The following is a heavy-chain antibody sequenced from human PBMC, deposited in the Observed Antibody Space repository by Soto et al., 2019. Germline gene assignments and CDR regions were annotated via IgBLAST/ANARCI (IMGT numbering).Heavy chain of an antibody. CDR3: ARLLTEGATFREDAFDL. CDR1: RYTFTSHG. CDR2: ISTFNGKT. V-gene: IGHV1-18*01. Sequence: QIQLEQSGGDVKTPGASVKVSCTTSRYTFTSHGIAWVRQAPGQGLEWMGWISTFNGKTDYAQKFQGRVTMTADTITSTVHMELRSLRSDDTAVYYCARLLTEGATFREDAFDLWGPGTKVTVSS. J-gene: IGHJ3*01. D-gene: IGHD3-9*01.